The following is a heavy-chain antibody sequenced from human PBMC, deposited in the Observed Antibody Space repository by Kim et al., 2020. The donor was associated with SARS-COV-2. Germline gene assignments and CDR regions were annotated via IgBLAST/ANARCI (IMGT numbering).Heavy chain of an antibody. J-gene: IGHJ6*02. CDR2: ISSSSSYI. CDR1: GFTFSSYS. V-gene: IGHV3-21*01. Sequence: GGSLRLSCAASGFTFSSYSMNWVRQAPGKGLEWVSSISSSSSYIYYADSVKGRFTISRDNAKNSLYLQMNSLRAEDTAVYYCARTSRFGVDPYYYYGMDVWGQGTTVTVSS. D-gene: IGHD3-3*01. CDR3: ARTSRFGVDPYYYYGMDV.